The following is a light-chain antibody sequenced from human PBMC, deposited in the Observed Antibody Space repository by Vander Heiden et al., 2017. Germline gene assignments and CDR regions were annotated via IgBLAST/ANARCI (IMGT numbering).Light chain of an antibody. J-gene: IGKJ1*01. V-gene: IGKV3-20*01. CDR2: GAS. CDR3: QQDGSSPGT. Sequence: EIVMTKSPDTLCLSPGERATLSYRASQSVSSSYLAGDQQKPGQAPRPLIEGASSRATGIPDRFSGSGSGTDFNLTISRLEPEDLAVDYGQQDGSSPGTFGQGTKVEIK. CDR1: QSVSSSY.